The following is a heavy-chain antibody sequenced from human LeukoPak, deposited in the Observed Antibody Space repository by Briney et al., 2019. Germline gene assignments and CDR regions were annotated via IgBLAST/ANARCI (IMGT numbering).Heavy chain of an antibody. D-gene: IGHD1-26*01. V-gene: IGHV3-7*05. CDR3: VRSGGY. J-gene: IGHJ4*02. CDR1: GFTFSSHW. CDR2: IKEDGSEK. Sequence: GRSLRLSCAASGFTFSSHWMNWVRQAPGKGLEWVANIKEDGSEKYYVDSVQGRFTISRDNAKNSLCLQMNSLRAEDTAIYYCVRSGGYWGQGTLVTVSS.